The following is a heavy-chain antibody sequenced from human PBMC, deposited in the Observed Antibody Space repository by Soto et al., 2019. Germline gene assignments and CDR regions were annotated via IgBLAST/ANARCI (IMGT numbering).Heavy chain of an antibody. Sequence: QVLLVESGGGVVQPGGSLTLSCVGSGFTFNSHGMHWVRQAPGKGLEWVAVISYDGSNKYYEESVKGRFTISRDNSRNTVYLQLNSLRAEDTALYYCAQDRTAILAEVSWLESWGQGTLVNVSA. CDR2: ISYDGSNK. D-gene: IGHD5-12*01. CDR3: AQDRTAILAEVSWLES. J-gene: IGHJ5*02. CDR1: GFTFNSHG. V-gene: IGHV3-30*18.